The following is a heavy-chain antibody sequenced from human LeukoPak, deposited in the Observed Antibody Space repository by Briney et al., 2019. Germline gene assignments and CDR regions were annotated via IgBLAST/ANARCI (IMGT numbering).Heavy chain of an antibody. V-gene: IGHV3-30*03. Sequence: GGSLRLSCAASGFTFSSYGMHWVRQAPGKGLKWVAVISYDGSNKYYADSVKGRFTISRDNSKNTLYLQMNSLRAEDTAVYYCAGSSSWYGIDYWGQGTLVTVSS. D-gene: IGHD6-13*01. CDR3: AGSSSWYGIDY. J-gene: IGHJ4*02. CDR2: ISYDGSNK. CDR1: GFTFSSYG.